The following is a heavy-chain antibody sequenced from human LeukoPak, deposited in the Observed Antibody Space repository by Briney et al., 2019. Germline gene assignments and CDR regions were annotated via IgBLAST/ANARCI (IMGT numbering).Heavy chain of an antibody. CDR1: GGSFSRYA. CDR2: IIPIFGTA. J-gene: IGHJ4*02. V-gene: IGHV1-69*13. Sequence: SVKVSCKASGGSFSRYAISWVRQAPGQGLEWMGGIIPIFGTANYAQKFQGRVTITADESTRTAYMELRTLRSEDTAIYYCARGGGVPGGFYSVYWGRGTPATVST. D-gene: IGHD3-22*01. CDR3: ARGGGVPGGFYSVY.